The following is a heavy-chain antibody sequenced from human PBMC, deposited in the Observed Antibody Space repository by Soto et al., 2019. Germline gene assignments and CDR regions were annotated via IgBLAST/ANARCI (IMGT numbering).Heavy chain of an antibody. CDR3: AMYYYDSSGYSKRYYFDY. J-gene: IGHJ4*02. CDR2: IYYSGST. V-gene: IGHV4-30-4*01. Sequence: NPSETLSLTCTVSGGSISSGDYYWSWIRQPPGKGLEWIGYIYYSGSTYYNPSLKSRVTISVDTSKNQFSLKLSSVTAADTAVYYCAMYYYDSSGYSKRYYFDYWGQGTLVTVSS. CDR1: GGSISSGDYY. D-gene: IGHD3-22*01.